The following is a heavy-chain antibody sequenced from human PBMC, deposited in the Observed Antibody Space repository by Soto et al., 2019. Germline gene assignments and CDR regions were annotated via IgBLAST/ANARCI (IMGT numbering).Heavy chain of an antibody. D-gene: IGHD3-3*01. CDR3: AREGGDFWSGYRSYYYYMDV. Sequence: SETLSLTCTVSGGSISSYYWSWIRQPPGKGLEWIGYIYYSGSTNYNPSLKSRVTISVDTSKNQFSLKLSSVTAADTAVYYCAREGGDFWSGYRSYYYYMDVWGKGTTVTVSS. CDR2: IYYSGST. V-gene: IGHV4-59*01. CDR1: GGSISSYY. J-gene: IGHJ6*03.